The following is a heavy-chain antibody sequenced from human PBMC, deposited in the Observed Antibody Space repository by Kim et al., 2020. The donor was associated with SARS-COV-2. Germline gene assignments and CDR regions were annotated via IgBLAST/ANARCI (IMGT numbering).Heavy chain of an antibody. V-gene: IGHV3-48*03. CDR3: ERDRGIYDDNLKGACDS. J-gene: IGHJ5*01. D-gene: IGHD3-22*01. Sequence: GGSLRLSCVASGFTFSSDEMNWVRQAPGKGLEWVSYISSSGRTIYYADSVKGRFTISRDNAKNTLYLQMNSLRAEDTAGYYCERDRGIYDDNLKGACDSWGQGNLGTVSS. CDR2: ISSSGRTI. CDR1: GFTFSSDE.